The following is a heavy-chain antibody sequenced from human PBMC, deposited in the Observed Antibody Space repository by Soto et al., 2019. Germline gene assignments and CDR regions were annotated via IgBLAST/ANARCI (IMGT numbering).Heavy chain of an antibody. D-gene: IGHD6-19*01. CDR3: AKKPSGWYTFDY. V-gene: IGHV3-23*01. CDR2: ISGSGGST. J-gene: IGHJ4*02. CDR1: GFTFSSYV. Sequence: LRLSCAASGFTFSSYVMRWVRQAPGKGLEWVSVISGSGGSTYYADSVKGRFTISRDNSKNTLYLQMNSLRAEDTAVYYCAKKPSGWYTFDYWGQGTLVTVSS.